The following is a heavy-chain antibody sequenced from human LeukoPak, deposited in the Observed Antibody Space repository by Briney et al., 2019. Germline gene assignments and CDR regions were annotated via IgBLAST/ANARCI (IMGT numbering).Heavy chain of an antibody. J-gene: IGHJ3*02. D-gene: IGHD3-22*01. Sequence: SETLSLTCAVYGGSFSGYYWSWIRQPPGKGREWIGEINHSGSTNYNPSLKSRVTISVDTSKNQFSLKLSSVTAADTAVYYCARQPYYDSSGYYHDAFDIWGQGTMVTVSS. CDR1: GGSFSGYY. V-gene: IGHV4-34*01. CDR3: ARQPYYDSSGYYHDAFDI. CDR2: INHSGST.